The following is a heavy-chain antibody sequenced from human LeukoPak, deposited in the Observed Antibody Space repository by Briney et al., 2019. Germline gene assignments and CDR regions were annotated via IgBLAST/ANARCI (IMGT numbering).Heavy chain of an antibody. V-gene: IGHV3-21*01. CDR1: GFTFSSYS. D-gene: IGHD4-17*01. J-gene: IGHJ4*02. CDR2: ISSSSSYI. CDR3: ARPMVTTVTTFGY. Sequence: GGPLRLSCAASGFTFSSYSMNWVRQAPGKGLKWVSSISSSSSYIYYADSVKGRFTISRDNAKNSLYLQMNSLRAEDTAVYYCARPMVTTVTTFGYWGQGTLVTVSS.